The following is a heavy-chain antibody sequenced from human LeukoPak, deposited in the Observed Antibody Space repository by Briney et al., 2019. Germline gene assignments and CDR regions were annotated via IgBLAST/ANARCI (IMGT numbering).Heavy chain of an antibody. J-gene: IGHJ4*02. D-gene: IGHD5-24*01. Sequence: PGGSLRLSCAASGFTVSSNYMSWVRQAPGKGLEWVSVIYSGGSTYYEDSVKGRFTISRDKSKNTLYLQMKSLRAEETAVYYCARARDGYIGFYCWGQGTLVTVSS. V-gene: IGHV3-53*01. CDR1: GFTVSSNY. CDR3: ARARDGYIGFYC. CDR2: IYSGGST.